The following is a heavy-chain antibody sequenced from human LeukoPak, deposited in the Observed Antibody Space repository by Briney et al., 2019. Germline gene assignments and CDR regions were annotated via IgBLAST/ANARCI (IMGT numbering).Heavy chain of an antibody. Sequence: GASVKVSCTASGYTFTSYDINWVRQATGQGLEWMGWMNPNSGNTGYAQKFQGRVTMTRNTSISTAYMELSSLRSEDTAVYYCARGLVAAAGRRDYWGQGTLVTVSS. CDR3: ARGLVAAAGRRDY. CDR2: MNPNSGNT. J-gene: IGHJ4*02. D-gene: IGHD6-13*01. CDR1: GYTFTSYD. V-gene: IGHV1-8*01.